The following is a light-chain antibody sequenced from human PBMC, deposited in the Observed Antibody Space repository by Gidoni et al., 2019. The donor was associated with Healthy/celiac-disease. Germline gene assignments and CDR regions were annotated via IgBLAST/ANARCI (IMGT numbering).Light chain of an antibody. CDR2: AAS. CDR1: QSISSY. V-gene: IGKV1-39*01. Sequence: DIQMTQSPSSLSASVGDRVTLTCRASQSISSYLNWYQQKPGKAPTLLIYAASSLQSGVPSRFSGSGSGTDFTLTISSLQPEDFATYYCQQSYSTPRTCGQGTKVEIK. J-gene: IGKJ1*01. CDR3: QQSYSTPRT.